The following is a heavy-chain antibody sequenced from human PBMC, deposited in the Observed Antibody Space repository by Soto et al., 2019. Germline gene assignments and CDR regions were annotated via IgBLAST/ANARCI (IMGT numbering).Heavy chain of an antibody. J-gene: IGHJ4*02. CDR1: GFNFNNYA. V-gene: IGHV3-23*01. D-gene: IGHD3-10*01. Sequence: EVTLLESGGGLVQPGGSLRLSCAASGFNFNNYAMTWVRQAPGKGLEWVSTIIAGGASTYYADSVKGRFSISRDNSQNTLYLHMNSLRADDTAFYYCAKKYSYGWGSYLYHFDYWGQGTLVTVSS. CDR2: IIAGGAST. CDR3: AKKYSYGWGSYLYHFDY.